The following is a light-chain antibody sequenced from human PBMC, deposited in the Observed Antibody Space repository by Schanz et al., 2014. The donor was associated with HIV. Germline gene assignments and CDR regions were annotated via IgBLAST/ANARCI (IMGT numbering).Light chain of an antibody. CDR2: GNN. J-gene: IGLJ1*01. V-gene: IGLV1-40*01. Sequence: QSVLTQPPSVSGAPGQSVTVSCTGSSSNIGAGYDVHWYQQFPGTVPKLLIYGNNNRPSGVPDRFSASKSGPSASLAITGLQAEDEADYYCQSSDTSLSAVFGTGTKLTVL. CDR3: QSSDTSLSAV. CDR1: SSNIGAGYD.